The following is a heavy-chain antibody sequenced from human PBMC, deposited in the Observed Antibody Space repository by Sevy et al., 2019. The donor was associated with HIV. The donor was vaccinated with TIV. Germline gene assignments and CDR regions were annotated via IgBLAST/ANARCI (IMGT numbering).Heavy chain of an antibody. J-gene: IGHJ4*02. Sequence: GGSLRRSCAASGFTFSSYSMNWVRQAPGEGLEWVSSISGSSSYIYYADSVKGRFTISRDNAKNSLYLQMNSLRAEDRAVYYCARTPFLDCSGGSCYYWGQGTLVTVSS. CDR3: ARTPFLDCSGGSCYY. D-gene: IGHD2-15*01. CDR1: GFTFSSYS. CDR2: ISGSSSYI. V-gene: IGHV3-21*01.